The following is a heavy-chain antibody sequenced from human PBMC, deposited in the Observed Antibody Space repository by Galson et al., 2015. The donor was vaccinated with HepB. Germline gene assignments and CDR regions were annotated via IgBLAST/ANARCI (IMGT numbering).Heavy chain of an antibody. CDR2: ISYDGSNK. V-gene: IGHV3-30*03. CDR3: ARRDLRHDAFDI. CDR1: GFTVSSNY. J-gene: IGHJ3*02. Sequence: SLKLSCAASGFTVSSNYMSWVRQAPGKGLEWVAVISYDGSNKYYADSVKGRFTISRDNSKNTLYLQMNSLRAEDTAVYYCARRDLRHDAFDIWGQGTMVTVSS.